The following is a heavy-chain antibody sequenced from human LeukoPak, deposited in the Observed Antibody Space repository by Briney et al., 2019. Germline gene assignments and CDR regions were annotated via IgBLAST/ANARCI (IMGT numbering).Heavy chain of an antibody. V-gene: IGHV3-20*04. CDR3: TRDARLDCSTTSCYGAFDI. D-gene: IGHD2-2*01. Sequence: GGSLRLSCAASGFTFDDYGMSWVRQAPGKGLEWVSGINWIGRSTGYADSVKGRFTISRDNAKNSLYLQMSSLRAEDTAFYYCTRDARLDCSTTSCYGAFDIWGQGTMVTLSS. CDR2: INWIGRST. J-gene: IGHJ3*02. CDR1: GFTFDDYG.